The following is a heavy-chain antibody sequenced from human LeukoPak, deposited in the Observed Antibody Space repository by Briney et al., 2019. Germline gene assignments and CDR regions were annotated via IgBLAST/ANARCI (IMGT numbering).Heavy chain of an antibody. CDR2: IYYSGST. CDR1: GGSISSGGYY. J-gene: IGHJ5*02. V-gene: IGHV4-31*03. Sequence: SQTLSLTCTVSGGSISSGGYYWSWIRQHPGKGLEWIGYIYYSGSTYYNPSLKSRVTISVDTSKSQFSLKLSSVTAADTAVYYCARDCSGGSCYGGTWFDPWGQGTLVTVSS. D-gene: IGHD2-15*01. CDR3: ARDCSGGSCYGGTWFDP.